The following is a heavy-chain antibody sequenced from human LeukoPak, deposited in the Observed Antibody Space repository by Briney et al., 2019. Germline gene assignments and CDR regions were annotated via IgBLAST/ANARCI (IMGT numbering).Heavy chain of an antibody. V-gene: IGHV1-69*05. J-gene: IGHJ5*02. D-gene: IGHD5-24*01. CDR2: IIPIFGTA. Sequence: SVKVSCEASGGTFSSYAISWVRQAPGQGLEWMGRIIPIFGTANYAQKFQGRVTITTDESTSTAYMELSSLRSEDTAVYYCARDPGDGYNSGSWFDPWGQGTLVTVSS. CDR1: GGTFSSYA. CDR3: ARDPGDGYNSGSWFDP.